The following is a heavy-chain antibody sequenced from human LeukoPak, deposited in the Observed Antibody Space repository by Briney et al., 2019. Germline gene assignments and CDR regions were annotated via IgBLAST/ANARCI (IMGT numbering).Heavy chain of an antibody. D-gene: IGHD6-25*01. J-gene: IGHJ4*02. Sequence: PGGSLRLSCAASGFTVSGFFMTWVRQAPGMGLQWVSVIYGGGSTDYADSVKGRFTISRDNSKNTLYLQMNSLRAEDTAVYYCARGHSGAWAYFFDFWGQGTLVTASS. CDR3: ARGHSGAWAYFFDF. CDR2: IYGGGST. CDR1: GFTVSGFF. V-gene: IGHV3-53*01.